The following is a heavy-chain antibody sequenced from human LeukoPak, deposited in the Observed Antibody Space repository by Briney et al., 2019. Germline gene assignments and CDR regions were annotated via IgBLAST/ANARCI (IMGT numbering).Heavy chain of an antibody. D-gene: IGHD3-10*01. J-gene: IGHJ5*02. CDR1: GGTFSSYA. CDR2: IIPIFGTA. V-gene: IGHV1-69*13. CDR3: ARDVVRGLNWFDP. Sequence: ASVKVSCKASGGTFSSYAISWVRQAPGQGLEWMRGIIPIFGTANYAQKFQGRVTITADESTSTAYMELSSLRSEDAAVYYCARDVVRGLNWFDPWGQGTLVTVSS.